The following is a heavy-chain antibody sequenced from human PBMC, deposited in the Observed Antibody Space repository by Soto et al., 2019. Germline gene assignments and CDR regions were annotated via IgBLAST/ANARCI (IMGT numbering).Heavy chain of an antibody. CDR1: GGTFSSYA. J-gene: IGHJ4*02. CDR3: AISGLYVTDYGGNFNY. Sequence: QVQLVQSGAEVKKPGSSVKVSCKASGGTFSSYAISWVRQAPGQGLEWMGGIIPIFGTANYAQKFQGRVTITADESTSTAYMGLSSLRSEDTAVYYCAISGLYVTDYGGNFNYWGQGSLVTVSS. V-gene: IGHV1-69*12. CDR2: IIPIFGTA. D-gene: IGHD4-17*01.